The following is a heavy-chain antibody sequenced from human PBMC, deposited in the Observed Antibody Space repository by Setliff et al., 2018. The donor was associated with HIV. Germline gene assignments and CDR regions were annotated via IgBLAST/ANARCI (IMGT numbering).Heavy chain of an antibody. CDR1: GGTFSSYT. D-gene: IGHD3-10*01. Sequence: ASVKVSCKASGGTFSSYTFSWVRQAPGQGLEWMGGIIPILGTAHYAQKFQGRVTITADESTSTAYMELSSLRSEDTAVYYCARGDYGSGSYYPYYFYYGMDVWGQGTTVTVSS. V-gene: IGHV1-69*13. CDR2: IIPILGTA. CDR3: ARGDYGSGSYYPYYFYYGMDV. J-gene: IGHJ6*02.